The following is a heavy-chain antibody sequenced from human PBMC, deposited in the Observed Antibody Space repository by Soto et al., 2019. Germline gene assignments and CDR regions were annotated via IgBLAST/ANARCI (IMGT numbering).Heavy chain of an antibody. CDR2: IYYTGTT. Sequence: PSETLSLTCPVSGGSISSDNYYWSWIRQPPGKGLEWIGYIYYTGTTYYNPSLKSRVTISVDTSKNQFSLKLNSMPAADTAVYYCARHNYGSGSTYFDYWGQGTLVTVSS. CDR3: ARHNYGSGSTYFDY. D-gene: IGHD3-10*01. J-gene: IGHJ4*02. V-gene: IGHV4-30-4*01. CDR1: GGSISSDNYY.